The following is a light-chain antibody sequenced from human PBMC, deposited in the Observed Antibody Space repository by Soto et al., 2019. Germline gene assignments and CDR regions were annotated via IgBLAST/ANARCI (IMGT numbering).Light chain of an antibody. CDR2: DAS. CDR3: QQRSNWLT. J-gene: IGKJ4*01. CDR1: QSVSSY. V-gene: IGKV3-11*01. Sequence: EIVLTQSPATLSLSPGERATLSCRASQSVSSYLAWYQQKPGQAPRLLSYDASNRATGSPARFSGSGSGTDFPLTISSLETEDFAVYYCQQRSNWLTFGGGTKVEIK.